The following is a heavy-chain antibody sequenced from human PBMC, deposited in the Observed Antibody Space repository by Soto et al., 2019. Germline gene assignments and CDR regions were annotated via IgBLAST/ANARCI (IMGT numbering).Heavy chain of an antibody. CDR3: ARDPGHSSTVSRSASFYFGMDV. V-gene: IGHV3-53*01. Sequence: PGGSLRLSCAASGFTVSSYYMSWVRQAPGKGLEWVSAIYSGGSTYYTDSVEGRFTISRDISKNTLYLQMNSLRVDDTAVYFCARDPGHSSTVSRSASFYFGMDVWGQGTTVTVSS. CDR1: GFTVSSYY. D-gene: IGHD2-8*02. J-gene: IGHJ6*02. CDR2: IYSGGST.